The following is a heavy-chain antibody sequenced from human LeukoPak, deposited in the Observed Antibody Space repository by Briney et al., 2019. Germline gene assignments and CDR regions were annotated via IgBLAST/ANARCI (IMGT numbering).Heavy chain of an antibody. J-gene: IGHJ4*02. D-gene: IGHD3-10*01. CDR2: IYHSGST. CDR3: AGMVRGVISMAFDY. CDR1: GGSISSGGYS. Sequence: SQTLSLTCAVSGGSISSGGYSWSWIRQPPGKGLEWIGYIYHSGSTYYNPSLKSRVTISVDRSKNQFSLKLSSVTAADTAVYYCAGMVRGVISMAFDYWGQGTLVTASS. V-gene: IGHV4-30-2*01.